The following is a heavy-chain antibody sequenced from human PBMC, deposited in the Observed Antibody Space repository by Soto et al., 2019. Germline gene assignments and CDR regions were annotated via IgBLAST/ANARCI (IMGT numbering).Heavy chain of an antibody. D-gene: IGHD4-17*01. Sequence: PSETLSLTCAVSGVSITDYYWTWIRQAPGKGLEWIGFVWYTGITNYNPSLKNRVTLAVDMSKNQFSLELRSVTAADTAVYYCAGDHGNNDYRYYFDFWGQGTLVTVSS. CDR3: AGDHGNNDYRYYFDF. CDR1: GVSITDYY. V-gene: IGHV4-59*01. CDR2: VWYTGIT. J-gene: IGHJ4*02.